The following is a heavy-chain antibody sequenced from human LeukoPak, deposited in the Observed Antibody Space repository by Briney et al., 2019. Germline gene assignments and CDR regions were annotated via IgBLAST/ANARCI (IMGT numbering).Heavy chain of an antibody. J-gene: IGHJ4*02. V-gene: IGHV3-7*01. CDR1: GFTFSNYW. D-gene: IGHD2-21*02. CDR2: IKQDESRT. CDR3: ARDASLYRDCDTWYWAFDF. Sequence: GGSLRLSCVASGFTFSNYWMSWVRQAPGKGLEWVANIKQDESRTYYMDSVKGRFPISRDNAKNSLYLQMNSLRAEDTAVYYCARDASLYRDCDTWYWAFDFWGQGTLLTVSS.